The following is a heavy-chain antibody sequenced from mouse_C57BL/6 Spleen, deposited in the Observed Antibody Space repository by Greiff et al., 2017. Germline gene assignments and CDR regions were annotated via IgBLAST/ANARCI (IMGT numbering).Heavy chain of an antibody. CDR1: GYTFTRHW. V-gene: IGHV1-56*01. D-gene: IGHD2-5*01. CDR2: IFPGSGST. Sequence: VQLQQSGPELVRPGASVKISCKAPGYTFTRHWMKWVRQRPGQGLEWIGEIFPGSGSTYYNEKFKGKATLTGDTSSSTAYMQLSSLTSEDSAVYFCARYSNSMYYFDYWGQGTTLTVSS. CDR3: ARYSNSMYYFDY. J-gene: IGHJ2*01.